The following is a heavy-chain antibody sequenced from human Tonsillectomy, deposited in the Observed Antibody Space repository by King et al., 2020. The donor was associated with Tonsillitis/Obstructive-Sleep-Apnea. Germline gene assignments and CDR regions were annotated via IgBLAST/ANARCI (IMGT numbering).Heavy chain of an antibody. CDR1: TYTFSSYG. CDR2: ISGYNGVA. J-gene: IGHJ3*01. Sequence: QLVQSGTEVKKPGASVKVSCKASTYTFSSYGISWVRQAPGQGLEWMGWISGYNGVASYAQKLQGRVTTTTDSSTSTAYMELRSLRSDDTAIYYCARTGPVKGYSDGDHDPFDVCDQGRIVTASA. CDR3: ARTGPVKGYSDGDHDPFDV. D-gene: IGHD5-18*01. V-gene: IGHV1-18*01.